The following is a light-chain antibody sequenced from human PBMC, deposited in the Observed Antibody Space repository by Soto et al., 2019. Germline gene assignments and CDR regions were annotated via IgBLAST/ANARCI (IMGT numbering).Light chain of an antibody. J-gene: IGKJ3*01. V-gene: IGKV4-1*01. CDR1: QSILYSPNNKSY. CDR3: QQYYSSPFT. CDR2: WTS. Sequence: DIVMTQSPDSLAVSLGERATINCRSSQSILYSPNNKSYLAWYQQKSGQPPKLLFYWTSTRESGVPDRFSGSGFWTNFTLTISSLQAEDVAVYYCQQYYSSPFTFGPGTNVDVK.